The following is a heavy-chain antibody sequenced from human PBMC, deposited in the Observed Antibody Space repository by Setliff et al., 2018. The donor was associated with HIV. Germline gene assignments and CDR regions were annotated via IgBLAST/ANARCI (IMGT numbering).Heavy chain of an antibody. V-gene: IGHV4-39*01. CDR3: ARTTYSGSYFNDS. J-gene: IGHJ5*01. CDR2: IHFSGST. Sequence: TSETLSLTCTVSGGSISSSTYYWGWIRQPPGKGLEWIGNIHFSGSTYYNPSLKSRVTVSVDPSKNQFSLKLSSVTAADTAVYYCARTTYSGSYFNDSWGQGTLVTVPQ. CDR1: GGSISSSTYY. D-gene: IGHD1-26*01.